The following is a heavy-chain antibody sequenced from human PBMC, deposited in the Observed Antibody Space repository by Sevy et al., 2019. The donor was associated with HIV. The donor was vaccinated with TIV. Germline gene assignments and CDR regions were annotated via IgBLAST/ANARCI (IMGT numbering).Heavy chain of an antibody. CDR1: GGSISSGGYY. D-gene: IGHD3-3*01. J-gene: IGHJ3*02. CDR3: ARVDTIFGVVTPDAFDI. CDR2: IYYSGST. Sequence: SETLSLTCTVSGGSISSGGYYWSWIRQHPGKGLELIGYIYYSGSTYYNPSLKSRVTISVDTSKNQFSLKLSSVTAADTAVYYCARVDTIFGVVTPDAFDIWGQGTMVTVSS. V-gene: IGHV4-31*03.